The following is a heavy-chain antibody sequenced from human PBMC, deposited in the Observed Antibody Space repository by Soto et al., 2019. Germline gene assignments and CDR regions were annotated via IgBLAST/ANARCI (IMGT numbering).Heavy chain of an antibody. CDR3: AKVIGNWYSSGIDY. CDR1: GFTFSSCA. V-gene: IGHV3-23*01. D-gene: IGHD6-19*01. Sequence: GGSLRLSCAASGFTFSSCAMSWVRQAPGKGLEWASVISGSGGTTYYADSVKGRFTISRDNSKNTLYLQMNSLRAEDTAVYYCAKVIGNWYSSGIDYWGQGTLVTVSS. J-gene: IGHJ4*02. CDR2: ISGSGGTT.